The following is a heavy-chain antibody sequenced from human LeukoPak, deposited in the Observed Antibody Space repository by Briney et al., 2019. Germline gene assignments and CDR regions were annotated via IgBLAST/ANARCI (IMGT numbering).Heavy chain of an antibody. CDR1: GGSFSVYY. CDR2: INHSGST. D-gene: IGHD2/OR15-2a*01. CDR3: ARGLRSETGIRVFDY. Sequence: SETLSLTCAVHGGSFSVYYWSWIRQPPGKGLEWIGEINHSGSTNYNPSLKSRVTISVDTSKNQFSLKLSSVTAADTAVYYCARGLRSETGIRVFDYWGQGTLVTVSS. V-gene: IGHV4-34*01. J-gene: IGHJ4*02.